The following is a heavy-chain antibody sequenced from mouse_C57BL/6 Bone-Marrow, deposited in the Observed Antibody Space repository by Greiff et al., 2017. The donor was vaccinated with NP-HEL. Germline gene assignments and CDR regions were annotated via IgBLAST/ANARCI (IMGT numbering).Heavy chain of an antibody. V-gene: IGHV1-26*01. J-gene: IGHJ2*01. CDR1: GYTFTDYY. CDR2: INPNNGGT. CDR3: ARPDGYYYFDY. Sequence: EVQLQQSGPELVKPGASVKISCKASGYTFTDYYMNWVKQSHGKSLEWIGDINPNNGGTSYNQKFKGKATLTVDKSSSTAYMELRSLTSEDSAVYYCARPDGYYYFDYWGQGTTLTVSS. D-gene: IGHD2-3*01.